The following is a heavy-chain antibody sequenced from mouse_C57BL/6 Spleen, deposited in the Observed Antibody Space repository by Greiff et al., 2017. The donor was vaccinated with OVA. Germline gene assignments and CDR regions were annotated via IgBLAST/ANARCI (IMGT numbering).Heavy chain of an antibody. D-gene: IGHD2-4*01. CDR2: INPSSGYT. J-gene: IGHJ4*01. Sequence: QVHVKQSGAELAKPGASVKLSCKASGYTFTSYWMHWVKQRPGQGLEWIGYINPSSGYTKYNQKFKDKATLTADKSSSTAYMQLSSLTYEDSAVYYCAKGDDYDGNYYAMDYWGQGTSVTVSS. CDR3: AKGDDYDGNYYAMDY. CDR1: GYTFTSYW. V-gene: IGHV1-7*01.